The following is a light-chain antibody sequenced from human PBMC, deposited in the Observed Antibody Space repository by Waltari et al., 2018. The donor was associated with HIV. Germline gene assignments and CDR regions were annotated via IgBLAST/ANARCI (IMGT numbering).Light chain of an antibody. J-gene: IGLJ1*01. CDR1: SSDVGNTHS. V-gene: IGLV2-8*01. Sequence: QSALTQPPSASGSPGQSVTISCTGTSSDVGNTHSVSWYKQHPGKAHRLIIYDVNKRPSGVPYRFSGSKSGNTASLTVSGLQAEDEADYYCSSYAGSSNLGVFGTGTQVTVL. CDR2: DVN. CDR3: SSYAGSSNLGV.